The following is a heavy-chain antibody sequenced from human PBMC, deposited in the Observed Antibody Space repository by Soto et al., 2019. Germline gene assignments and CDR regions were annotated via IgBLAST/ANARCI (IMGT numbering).Heavy chain of an antibody. CDR1: GFTFSTYA. CDR2: ISGGRGST. Sequence: EASLRLSCAASGFTFSTYAMNWVRQAPGKGLKWVSAISGGRGSTYYADSVKGRVTSSRDNSKNTLYLQMNSLRAEDTAVYYCAKVSLGALTFTDYYYYGLDVWGQGTTVTVSS. CDR3: AKVSLGALTFTDYYYYGLDV. J-gene: IGHJ6*02. D-gene: IGHD1-26*01. V-gene: IGHV3-23*01.